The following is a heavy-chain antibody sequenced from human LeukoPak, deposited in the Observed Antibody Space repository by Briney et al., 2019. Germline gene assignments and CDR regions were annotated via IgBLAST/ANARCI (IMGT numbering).Heavy chain of an antibody. J-gene: IGHJ6*03. CDR2: ISTDNGDT. V-gene: IGHV1-18*01. Sequence: GASVXVSCKSFGYTFSTYGISWVRQAPGQGLEWMGWISTDNGDTTYAQKFQGRVTMTTDTSTGTAYMELRSLRSDDAAVYYCARSREQQLVYYYMDVWGKGTTVTVSS. CDR3: ARSREQQLVYYYMDV. D-gene: IGHD6-13*01. CDR1: GYTFSTYG.